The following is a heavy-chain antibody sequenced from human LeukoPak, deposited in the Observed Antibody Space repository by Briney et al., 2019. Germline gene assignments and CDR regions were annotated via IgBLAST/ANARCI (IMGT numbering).Heavy chain of an antibody. V-gene: IGHV3-21*01. Sequence: GGSLRLSCAASGFTFSSYGMHWVRQAPGKGLEWVSSITSSGSYIYYADSLKGRFTMSRDNAKNSLYLQMNSLRAEDTAVYYCARDLEMATYVFDYWGQGTLVTVSS. CDR3: ARDLEMATYVFDY. D-gene: IGHD5-24*01. CDR2: ITSSGSYI. J-gene: IGHJ4*02. CDR1: GFTFSSYG.